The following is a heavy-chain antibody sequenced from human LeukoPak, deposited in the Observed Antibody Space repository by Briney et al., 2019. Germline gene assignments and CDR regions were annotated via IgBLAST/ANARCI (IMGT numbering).Heavy chain of an antibody. Sequence: ASVKVSCKASGYTFTGYYMHGVRQAPGQGLEWMGWINPNSGGTNYAQKFQGRVTMTRDTSISTAYMELSRLRSDDTAVYYCARDDSGSYLAFDIWGQGTMVTVSS. J-gene: IGHJ3*02. D-gene: IGHD1-26*01. V-gene: IGHV1-2*02. CDR3: ARDDSGSYLAFDI. CDR2: INPNSGGT. CDR1: GYTFTGYY.